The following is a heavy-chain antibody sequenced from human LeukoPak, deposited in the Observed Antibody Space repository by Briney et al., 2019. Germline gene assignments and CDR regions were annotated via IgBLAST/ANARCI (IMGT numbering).Heavy chain of an antibody. D-gene: IGHD1-26*01. J-gene: IGHJ4*02. V-gene: IGHV3-48*03. Sequence: PGGSLRLSCAASGFTFSSYEMNWVRQAPGKGLEWVSYISSSGSTIYYADSVKGRFTISRDNAKNSLYLQMNSLRAEDTAVYCCARDLGGSYSGYWGQGTLVTVSS. CDR2: ISSSGSTI. CDR3: ARDLGGSYSGY. CDR1: GFTFSSYE.